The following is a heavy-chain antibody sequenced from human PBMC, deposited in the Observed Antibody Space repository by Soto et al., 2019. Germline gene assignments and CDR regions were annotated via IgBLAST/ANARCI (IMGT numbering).Heavy chain of an antibody. CDR1: GDLFNNYA. CDR3: AASSSVAAAGYFKF. Sequence: QVQLVQSGAEVTETGSSVKFSRKATGDLFNNYAFNWVRQAPGQGLEWMGRISPLFSTTNYAQKFQGRVTIGADELTTIVYLEVSNLESEDTAMSYCAASSSVAAAGYFKFWGQGTLVTVSP. CDR2: ISPLFSTT. D-gene: IGHD6-13*01. V-gene: IGHV1-69*01. J-gene: IGHJ4*02.